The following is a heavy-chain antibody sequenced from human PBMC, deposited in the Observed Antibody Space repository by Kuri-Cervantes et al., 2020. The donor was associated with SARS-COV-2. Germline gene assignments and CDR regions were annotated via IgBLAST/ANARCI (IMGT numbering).Heavy chain of an antibody. CDR1: GFTFSSYS. V-gene: IGHV3-48*02. CDR2: ISSSSGTI. Sequence: GESLKISCATSGFTFSSYSMNWVRQAPGKGLEWVSYISSSSGTIYYADSVKGRFTISRDNAKNSLYLQMNSLRDEDTAVYYCARDGIITISYYYYYYGMDVWGQGTTVTVSS. D-gene: IGHD3-9*01. CDR3: ARDGIITISYYYYYYGMDV. J-gene: IGHJ6*02.